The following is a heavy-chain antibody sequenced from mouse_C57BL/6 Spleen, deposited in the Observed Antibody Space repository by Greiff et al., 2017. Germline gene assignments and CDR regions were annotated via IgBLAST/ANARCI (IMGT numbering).Heavy chain of an antibody. CDR2: ILPGSGST. V-gene: IGHV1-9*01. Sequence: VMLVESGAELMKPGASVKLSCKATGYTFTGYWIEWVKQRPGHGLEWIGEILPGSGSTTYNEKFKGKATFTADTSSNTAYMQLSSLTTEDSAIYYCARGVARGYYAMDYWGQGTSVTVSS. D-gene: IGHD1-1*01. CDR3: ARGVARGYYAMDY. J-gene: IGHJ4*01. CDR1: GYTFTGYW.